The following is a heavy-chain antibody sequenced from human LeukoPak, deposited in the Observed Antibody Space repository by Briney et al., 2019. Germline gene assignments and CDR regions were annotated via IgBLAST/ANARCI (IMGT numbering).Heavy chain of an antibody. V-gene: IGHV3-30*02. D-gene: IGHD1-14*01. CDR2: ILYDGSNK. CDR1: GFTFSSYG. J-gene: IGHJ4*02. Sequence: RGCLRPSSAASGFTFSSYGMHSGGQAAGHGLAWGAGILYDGSNKYYADSVKGRFTISRDNSKNTLYLQMNSLRAEDTAVYYCAKDRSITPDHFDYWGQGTLVTVSS. CDR3: AKDRSITPDHFDY.